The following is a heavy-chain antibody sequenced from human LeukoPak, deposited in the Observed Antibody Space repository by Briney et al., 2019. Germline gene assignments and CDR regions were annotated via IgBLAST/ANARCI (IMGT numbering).Heavy chain of an antibody. D-gene: IGHD3-9*01. V-gene: IGHV3-23*01. Sequence: PGGSLRLSCAASGFTFSIYAMTWLRQAPGKGLEWVSVISGRGDRTYYADSVKGRFTISRDNSKNTLYLQMQSLRAEDTAVYYCANRPRNHDILPQYYFDFWGQGYLVTVSS. J-gene: IGHJ4*02. CDR2: ISGRGDRT. CDR3: ANRPRNHDILPQYYFDF. CDR1: GFTFSIYA.